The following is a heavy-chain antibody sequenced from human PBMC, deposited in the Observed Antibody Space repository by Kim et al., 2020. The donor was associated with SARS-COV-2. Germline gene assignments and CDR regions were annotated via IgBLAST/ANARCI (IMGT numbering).Heavy chain of an antibody. Sequence: GGSLRLSCAASGFTFSSYWMSWVRQAPGKGLESVASIKQDASVISYVDSARGRFTIARDNAKNSLCLQMDSLRDGDTALYFCARPYRGGSFDIWGQGTMVTVSS. D-gene: IGHD3-16*01. CDR1: GFTFSSYW. J-gene: IGHJ3*02. CDR2: IKQDASVI. CDR3: ARPYRGGSFDI. V-gene: IGHV3-7*01.